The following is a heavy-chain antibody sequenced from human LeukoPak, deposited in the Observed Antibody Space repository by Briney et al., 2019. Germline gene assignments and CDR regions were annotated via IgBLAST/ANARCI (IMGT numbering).Heavy chain of an antibody. CDR1: GFTFSSYG. V-gene: IGHV3-30*18. CDR3: AKAPFHPATYFDY. Sequence: QPGRSLRLSCAASGFTFSSYGMHWVRQAPGKGLEWVAVISYDGSNKYYADSVKGRFTISRDNSKNTLYLQMNSLRAEDTAVYYCAKAPFHPATYFDYWGQGTLVTVSS. D-gene: IGHD2-15*01. CDR2: ISYDGSNK. J-gene: IGHJ4*02.